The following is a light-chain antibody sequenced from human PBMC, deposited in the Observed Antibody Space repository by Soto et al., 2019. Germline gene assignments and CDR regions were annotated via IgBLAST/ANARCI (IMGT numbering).Light chain of an antibody. CDR3: QQYDNPLS. J-gene: IGKJ4*01. CDR2: DAS. CDR1: QDISNY. Sequence: DIQMTQSPSSLSASVGDRVTITCQASQDISNYLNWYQQKPGKAAKLLIYDASNLETGVPSRFSGSRSGTDFTFTISSLQPEDIATYYCQQYDNPLSFGGGTKVEIK. V-gene: IGKV1-33*01.